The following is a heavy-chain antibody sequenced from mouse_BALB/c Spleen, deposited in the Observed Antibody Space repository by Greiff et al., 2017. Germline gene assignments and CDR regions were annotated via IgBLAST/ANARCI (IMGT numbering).Heavy chain of an antibody. Sequence: EVQVVESGGGLVKPGGSLKLSCAASGFTFSDYYMYWVRQTPEKRLEWVATISDGGSYTYYPDSVKGRFTISRDNTKNNLYLQMSSLKSEDTAMYYCARDEDGNYYYAMEYWGQGTSVTVSS. CDR1: GFTFSDYY. CDR2: ISDGGSYT. CDR3: ARDEDGNYYYAMEY. J-gene: IGHJ4*01. V-gene: IGHV5-4*02. D-gene: IGHD2-1*01.